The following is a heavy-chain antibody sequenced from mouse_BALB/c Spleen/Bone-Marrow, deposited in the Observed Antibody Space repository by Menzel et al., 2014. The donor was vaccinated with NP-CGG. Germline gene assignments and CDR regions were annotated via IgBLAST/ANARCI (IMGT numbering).Heavy chain of an antibody. CDR1: GYSFTSHW. D-gene: IGHD2-3*01. CDR2: IYPGNSDT. Sequence: VQLKESGTVLARPGASVKMSCKASGYSFTSHWMHWVKQRPGQGLEWIGAIYPGNSDTSYNQKFKGKAKLTAVTSASTAYMELSSLTNEDSAVYYCTRGLLRRGGYFDVWGAGTTVTVSS. J-gene: IGHJ1*01. V-gene: IGHV1-5*01. CDR3: TRGLLRRGGYFDV.